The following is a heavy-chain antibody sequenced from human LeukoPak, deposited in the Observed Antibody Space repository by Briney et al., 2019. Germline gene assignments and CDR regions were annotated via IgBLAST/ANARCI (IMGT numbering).Heavy chain of an antibody. CDR2: ISSGSRTI. Sequence: GGSLRLSCAASGFTFSAYSMNWVRQAPGKGLEWVSYISSGSRTIYYADSVKGRFTVSRDNAKNSLYLQMNSLRAEDTAVYYCAIFTWEDSGYDRFDYWGQGTLVTVSS. CDR3: AIFTWEDSGYDRFDY. V-gene: IGHV3-48*01. D-gene: IGHD5-12*01. J-gene: IGHJ4*02. CDR1: GFTFSAYS.